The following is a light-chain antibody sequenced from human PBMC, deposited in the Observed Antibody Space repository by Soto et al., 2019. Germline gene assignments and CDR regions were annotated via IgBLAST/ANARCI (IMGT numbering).Light chain of an antibody. V-gene: IGKV3-11*01. Sequence: EIVLTQSPATLSLSPGERATLSCRASQSFSSYLAWYQQKPCQAPRLLIYDASNRATGIPARFSGSGSGTDFTLTVSSLEPEDFAVYYCQQRSNWPPYTFGQGTKLEIK. J-gene: IGKJ2*01. CDR2: DAS. CDR1: QSFSSY. CDR3: QQRSNWPPYT.